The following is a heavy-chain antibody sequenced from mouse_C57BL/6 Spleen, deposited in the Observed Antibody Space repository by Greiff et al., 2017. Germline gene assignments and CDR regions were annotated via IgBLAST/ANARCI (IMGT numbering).Heavy chain of an antibody. J-gene: IGHJ1*03. CDR1: GFTFSDYG. D-gene: IGHD1-1*01. CDR2: ISSGSSTI. CDR3: ARGYGSMYFDV. Sequence: EVKVVESGGGLVKPGGSLKLSCAASGFTFSDYGMHWVRQAPEKGLEWVAYISSGSSTIYYADTVKGRFTISRDNAKNTLFLQMTSLRSEDTAMYYCARGYGSMYFDVWGTGTTVTVSS. V-gene: IGHV5-17*01.